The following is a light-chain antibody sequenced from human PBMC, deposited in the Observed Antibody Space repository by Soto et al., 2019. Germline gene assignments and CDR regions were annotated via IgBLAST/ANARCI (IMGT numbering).Light chain of an antibody. CDR1: QSISSW. CDR3: QQYNSYSPLT. CDR2: DAS. Sequence: DIQMTQSPSTLSASVGDRVTITCRASQSISSWLAWYQQKPGKAPKLLIYDASSLESGVPSRFSGSGSGTEFTLTISSLQPDDFATYYCQQYNSYSPLTFGGGTKVESN. V-gene: IGKV1-5*01. J-gene: IGKJ4*01.